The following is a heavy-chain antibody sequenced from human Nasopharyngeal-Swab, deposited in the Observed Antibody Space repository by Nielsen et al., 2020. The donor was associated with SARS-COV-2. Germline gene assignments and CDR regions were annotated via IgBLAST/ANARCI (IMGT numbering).Heavy chain of an antibody. CDR1: GYSFTSYW. J-gene: IGHJ5*02. D-gene: IGHD1-26*01. CDR3: AGTRIVGATTAWFDP. Sequence: GESLKISCKGSGYSFTSYWISWVRQMPGKGLEWMGRIDPSDSYTNYSPSFQGHVTISADKSISTAYLRWSSLKASDTAMYYCAGTRIVGATTAWFDPWGQGTLVTVSS. V-gene: IGHV5-10-1*01. CDR2: IDPSDSYT.